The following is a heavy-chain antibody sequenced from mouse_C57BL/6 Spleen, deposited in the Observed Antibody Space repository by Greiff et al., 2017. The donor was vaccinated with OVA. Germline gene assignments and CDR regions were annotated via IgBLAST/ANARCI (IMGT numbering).Heavy chain of an antibody. D-gene: IGHD3-2*02. J-gene: IGHJ2*01. V-gene: IGHV1-55*01. Sequence: QVQLQQPGAELVKPGASVKMSCKASGYTFTSYWITWVKQTPGQGLEWIGDIYPGSGSTNYNEKFKSKATLTVDTSSSTAYMQLSSLTSEDSAVYYCASTQLRPYYFDDWGQGTTLTVSS. CDR3: ASTQLRPYYFDD. CDR2: IYPGSGST. CDR1: GYTFTSYW.